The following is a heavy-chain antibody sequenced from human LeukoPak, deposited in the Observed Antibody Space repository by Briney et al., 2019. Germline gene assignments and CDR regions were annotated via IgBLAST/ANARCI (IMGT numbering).Heavy chain of an antibody. J-gene: IGHJ4*02. CDR1: GGSISSYY. CDR3: ARQRGGYVDY. D-gene: IGHD2-15*01. CDR2: IYYSGST. Sequence: SETLSLTCTVSGGSISSYYWSWIRQPPGKGLEWIGYIYYSGSTNYNPYLKSRVTISVDTSKNQFSLKLSSVTAADTAVYYCARQRGGYVDYWGQGTLVTVST. V-gene: IGHV4-59*01.